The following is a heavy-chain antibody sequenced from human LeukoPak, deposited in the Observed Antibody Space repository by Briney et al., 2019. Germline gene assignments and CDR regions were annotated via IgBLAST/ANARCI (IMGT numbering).Heavy chain of an antibody. CDR1: GGSTSSSGYY. Sequence: PSETLSLTCTVSGGSTSSSGYYWGWIRQPPGKGLEWIGSIYYSGSTYYNPSLKSRVTISVDTSKNQFSLKLSSVTAADTAVYYCASQDERITMVRGVIRFDYWGQGTLVTVSS. V-gene: IGHV4-39*01. D-gene: IGHD3-10*01. CDR2: IYYSGST. J-gene: IGHJ4*02. CDR3: ASQDERITMVRGVIRFDY.